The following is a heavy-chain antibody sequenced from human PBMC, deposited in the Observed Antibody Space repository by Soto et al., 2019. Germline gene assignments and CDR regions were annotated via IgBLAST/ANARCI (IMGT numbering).Heavy chain of an antibody. CDR3: AVLELVGDAFDL. CDR2: IIPIFGTA. CDR1: GGTFSSYA. V-gene: IGHV1-69*01. D-gene: IGHD2-8*02. J-gene: IGHJ3*01. Sequence: QVQLVQSGAEVKKPGSSVKVSCKASGGTFSSYAISWVRQAPGQGLEWMGGIIPIFGTANYAQKFQGRVTITADESTSKSYMERSSVKSEDTAVYYCAVLELVGDAFDLWGQGTMVTVSS.